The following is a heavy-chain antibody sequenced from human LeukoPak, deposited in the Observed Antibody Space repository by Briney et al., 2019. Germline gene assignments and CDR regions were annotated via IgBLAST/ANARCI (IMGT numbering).Heavy chain of an antibody. D-gene: IGHD3-22*01. Sequence: SETLSLTCTVSGSSISIAFYRAWIRQPQGKGLKWVWSITHSGSTYYNPSLKSRITISVDTSKNQFSLKLSSVTAADTAVYYCARGFDYYDSSGYLSHWYFDLWGRGTLVTVSS. V-gene: IGHV4-38-2*02. CDR1: GSSISIAFY. CDR3: ARGFDYYDSSGYLSHWYFDL. J-gene: IGHJ2*01. CDR2: ITHSGST.